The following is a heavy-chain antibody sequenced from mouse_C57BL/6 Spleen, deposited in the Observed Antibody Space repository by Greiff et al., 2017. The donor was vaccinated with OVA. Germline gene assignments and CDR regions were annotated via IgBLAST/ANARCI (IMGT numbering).Heavy chain of an antibody. V-gene: IGHV2-9-1*01. D-gene: IGHD1-1*01. CDR3: ARERDYGVYYYAMDY. CDR2: IWTGGGT. J-gene: IGHJ4*01. Sequence: VQRVESGPGLVAPSQSLSITCTVSGFSLTSYAISWVRQPPGKGLEWLGVIWTGGGTNYNSALKSRLSISKDNSKSQVFLKMNSLQTDDTARYYCARERDYGVYYYAMDYWGQGTSVTVSS. CDR1: GFSLTSYA.